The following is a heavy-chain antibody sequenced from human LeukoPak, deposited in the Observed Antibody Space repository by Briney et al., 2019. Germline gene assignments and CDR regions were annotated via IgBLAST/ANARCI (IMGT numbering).Heavy chain of an antibody. CDR1: GFTFSSYW. Sequence: GGSLRLSCVASGFTFSSYWMSWVRQAPGKGLEWVANIKQDGSEKYYVDSVKGRFTISRDNAKNSLYLQMNNLRVEDTAVYYCARDGQQLGFWGQGTLVIVSP. CDR2: IKQDGSEK. CDR3: ARDGQQLGF. J-gene: IGHJ4*02. V-gene: IGHV3-7*04. D-gene: IGHD6-13*01.